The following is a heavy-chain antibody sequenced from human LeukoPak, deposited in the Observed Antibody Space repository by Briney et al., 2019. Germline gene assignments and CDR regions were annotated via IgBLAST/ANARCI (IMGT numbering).Heavy chain of an antibody. CDR2: IYHSGST. Sequence: SETLSLSCTVSGYSISSGYYWGWIRQPPGKGLEWIGSIYHSGSTYYNPSLKSRVTISVDTSKNQFSLKLSSVTAADTAVYYCARAGSYYDSSGHFDYWGQGTLVTVSS. J-gene: IGHJ4*02. CDR3: ARAGSYYDSSGHFDY. CDR1: GYSISSGYY. D-gene: IGHD3-22*01. V-gene: IGHV4-38-2*02.